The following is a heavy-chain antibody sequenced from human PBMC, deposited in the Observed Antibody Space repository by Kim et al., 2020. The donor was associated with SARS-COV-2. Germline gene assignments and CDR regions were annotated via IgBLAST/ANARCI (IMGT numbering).Heavy chain of an antibody. V-gene: IGHV3-48*01. CDR3: ARATSRY. J-gene: IGHJ4*02. CDR2: SSSTI. Sequence: SSSTIYYADSVKGRFTISRDNANNSLYLQMNSLRAEDTAVYYCARATSRYWGQGTLVTVSS.